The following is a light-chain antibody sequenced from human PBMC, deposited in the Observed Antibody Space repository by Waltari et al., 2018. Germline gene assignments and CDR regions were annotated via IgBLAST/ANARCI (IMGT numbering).Light chain of an antibody. CDR1: ALPKQY. CDR2: KDT. Sequence: SSELTQPPSVSVSPGQTARITCSGDALPKQYAFWYQQKPGQAPFLILYKDTERPSGIPDRFAGSSSGTIVTLTISGGQTEDEADYYCQTADTSGIWVFGGGTRLTVL. V-gene: IGLV3-25*03. J-gene: IGLJ3*02. CDR3: QTADTSGIWV.